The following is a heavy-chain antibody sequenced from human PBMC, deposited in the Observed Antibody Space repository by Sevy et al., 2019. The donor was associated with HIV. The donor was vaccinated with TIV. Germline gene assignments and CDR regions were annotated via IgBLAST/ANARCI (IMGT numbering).Heavy chain of an antibody. CDR3: AAGVGASDFDY. CDR1: GFTFSKAW. D-gene: IGHD1-26*01. V-gene: IGHV3-15*01. Sequence: GGSLRLSCVASGFTFSKAWMSWVRQAPGKGLEWVGRIKSKTDGATRDLAAPVKGRIIISRDDSKNTLYLQISNLIIEDTGVYFCAAGVGASDFDYWGQGTLVTVSS. CDR2: IKSKTDGATR. J-gene: IGHJ4*02.